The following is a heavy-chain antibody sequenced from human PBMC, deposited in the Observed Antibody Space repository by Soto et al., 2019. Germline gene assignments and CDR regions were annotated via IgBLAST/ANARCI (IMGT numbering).Heavy chain of an antibody. Sequence: GESLKISCKGSGYSFTSYWIGWVRQMPGKGLEWMGIIYPGDSDTRYSPSFQGQVTISADKSISTAYLQWSSLKASDTAMYYCARADIVLGPAAPLLYDYGMDVWGQGTTVTVSS. J-gene: IGHJ6*01. V-gene: IGHV5-51*01. CDR3: ARADIVLGPAAPLLYDYGMDV. D-gene: IGHD2-2*01. CDR1: GYSFTSYW. CDR2: IYPGDSDT.